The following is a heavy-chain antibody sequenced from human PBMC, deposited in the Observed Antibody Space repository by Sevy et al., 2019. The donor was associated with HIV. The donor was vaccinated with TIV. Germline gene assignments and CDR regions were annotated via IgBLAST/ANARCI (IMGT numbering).Heavy chain of an antibody. J-gene: IGHJ4*02. V-gene: IGHV3-9*01. CDR3: AKDKIAVAAIYFDH. CDR1: GFTFDDYA. Sequence: GGSLRLSCAASGFTFDDYAMHWVRQAPGKGLEWVSGISWNSGNIGYADSVKGRFTISRDNAKNSLYLQMNSLRAEDTAFYYCAKDKIAVAAIYFDHWGQGTLVTVSS. CDR2: ISWNSGNI. D-gene: IGHD6-19*01.